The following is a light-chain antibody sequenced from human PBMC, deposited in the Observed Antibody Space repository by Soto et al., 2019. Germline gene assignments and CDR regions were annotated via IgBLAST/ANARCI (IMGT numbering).Light chain of an antibody. CDR3: QQYSDWPPWT. V-gene: IGKV3-15*01. CDR2: DAS. Sequence: EIVMTQSPGTLSVSPEERATLSCRASQRVSSNLAWYQQKPGQPPRLLIYDASTRATDIPARFSGSGSGTEFSLTISSLQSEDYAVYYCQQYSDWPPWTFGQGTKVEIK. CDR1: QRVSSN. J-gene: IGKJ1*01.